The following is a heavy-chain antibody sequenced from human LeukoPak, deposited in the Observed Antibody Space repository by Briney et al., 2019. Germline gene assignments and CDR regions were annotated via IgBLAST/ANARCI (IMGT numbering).Heavy chain of an antibody. Sequence: GGSLRLSCAASGFIFNDYYMSWIRQAPGKGLEWLSYISRTGNTIYYRDSVKGRFTISRDNANNLLHLQMDNLRAEDTAVYYCASDLGSSTVTTAFDYWGQGTLVTVSS. D-gene: IGHD4-17*01. J-gene: IGHJ4*02. CDR3: ASDLGSSTVTTAFDY. V-gene: IGHV3-11*01. CDR1: GFIFNDYY. CDR2: ISRTGNTI.